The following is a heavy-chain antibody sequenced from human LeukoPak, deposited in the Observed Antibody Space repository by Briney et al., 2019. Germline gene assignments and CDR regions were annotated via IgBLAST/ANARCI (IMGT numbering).Heavy chain of an antibody. Sequence: GSLRLSCAASGFTFSSYAMSWVRQAPGKGLEWVSAISGSGGSTYYADSVKGRFTISRDNSKNTLYLQMNSLRAEDTAIYYCAKGVGSSGWYYFDYWGQGTLVTVSS. CDR1: GFTFSSYA. V-gene: IGHV3-23*01. CDR3: AKGVGSSGWYYFDY. D-gene: IGHD6-19*01. CDR2: ISGSGGST. J-gene: IGHJ4*02.